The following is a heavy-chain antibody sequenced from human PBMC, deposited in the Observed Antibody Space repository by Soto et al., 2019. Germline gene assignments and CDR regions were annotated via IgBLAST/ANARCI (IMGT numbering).Heavy chain of an antibody. CDR3: ARHAEQQLDYYYYYYMDV. D-gene: IGHD6-13*01. V-gene: IGHV4-39*01. Sequence: SETLSLTCTVSGGSISSSSYYWGWIRQPPGKGLEWIGSIYYSGSTYYNPSLKSRVTISVDTSKNQFSLKLSSVTAADMAVYYCARHAEQQLDYYYYYYMDVWGKGTTVTVSS. CDR1: GGSISSSSYY. CDR2: IYYSGST. J-gene: IGHJ6*03.